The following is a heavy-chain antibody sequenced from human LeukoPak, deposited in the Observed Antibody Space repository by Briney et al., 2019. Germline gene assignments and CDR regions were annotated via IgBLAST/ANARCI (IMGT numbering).Heavy chain of an antibody. Sequence: ASVKVSCKASGYTFIGYYMHWVRQAPGQGLEWMGWINPNSSATNYAQKFQGKVTMTIDTSISTVYMELGGLRSDDTAVYYCARVLKDGYNNGNFQHWGQGTLVTVSS. V-gene: IGHV1-2*02. CDR1: GYTFIGYY. J-gene: IGHJ1*01. D-gene: IGHD5-24*01. CDR2: INPNSSAT. CDR3: ARVLKDGYNNGNFQH.